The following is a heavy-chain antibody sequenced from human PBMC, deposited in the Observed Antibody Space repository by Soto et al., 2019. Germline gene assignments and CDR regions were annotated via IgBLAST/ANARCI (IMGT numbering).Heavy chain of an antibody. D-gene: IGHD3-3*01. CDR1: GGSISSYY. V-gene: IGHV4-59*01. Sequence: PSETLSLTCTVSGGSISSYYWSWIRQPPGKGLEWIGYIYYSGSTNYNPSLKSRVTISVDTSKNQFSLKLSSVTAADTAVYYCAREVGSGYYRNFDYWGQGTLVTV. J-gene: IGHJ4*02. CDR2: IYYSGST. CDR3: AREVGSGYYRNFDY.